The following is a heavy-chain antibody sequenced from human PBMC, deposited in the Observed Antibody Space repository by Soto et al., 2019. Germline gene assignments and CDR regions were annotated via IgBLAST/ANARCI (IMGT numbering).Heavy chain of an antibody. V-gene: IGHV1-69*02. Sequence: QVQLVQSGAEVKKPGSSVKVSCKASGGTFSSYTISWVRQAPGQGLEWMGRIIPILGIANYAQKFQGRVTITADKSTSTAYMELSGLRSEDTAVYYCARAALSYYYAYWGQGTLVTVSS. CDR2: IIPILGIA. CDR3: ARAALSYYYAY. CDR1: GGTFSSYT. J-gene: IGHJ4*02. D-gene: IGHD3-10*01.